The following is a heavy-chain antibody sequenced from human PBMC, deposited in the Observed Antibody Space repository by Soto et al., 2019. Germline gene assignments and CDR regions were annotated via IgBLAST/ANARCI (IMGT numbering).Heavy chain of an antibody. CDR1: GQSFSGHS. D-gene: IGHD1-1*01. J-gene: IGHJ4*02. Sequence: PSGTLSLTCAVYGQSFSGHSWAWIRQPPGKGLEWIGEINESGSTYYNPSLKSRVTISTDTSKNQFSLKLSSVSAADTAAYFCARGSGIVALPGELEDVNYDYWGQGTLVTVSS. V-gene: IGHV4-34*01. CDR2: INESGST. CDR3: ARGSGIVALPGELEDVNYDY.